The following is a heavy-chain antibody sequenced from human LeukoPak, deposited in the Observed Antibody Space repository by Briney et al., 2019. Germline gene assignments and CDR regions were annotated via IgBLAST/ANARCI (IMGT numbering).Heavy chain of an antibody. CDR1: GFTFRNYA. V-gene: IGHV3-23*01. J-gene: IGHJ4*02. CDR2: ISGSGGTT. CDR3: ARERGSSGGNTNGYFDY. D-gene: IGHD4-23*01. Sequence: GGSLRLSCAASGFTFRNYAMSWVRQAPWKGLEWVSVISGSGGTTYSADSVKGRFTISRDNSQNTLYLQMNSLRAEDTAAYYCARERGSSGGNTNGYFDYWGQGALVTVSS.